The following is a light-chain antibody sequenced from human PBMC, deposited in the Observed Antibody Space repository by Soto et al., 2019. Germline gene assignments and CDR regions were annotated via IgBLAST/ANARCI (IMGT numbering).Light chain of an antibody. CDR2: AAS. Sequence: EIVLTQSPGTLSLSPGERATLSCRPSQSVSSTYLDWYQQKPGQAPSLLIYAASSRATGIPDRFSGGASATDFTLTISSLEPEDFAVYYCRHYINSQWTFGQGTKVEIK. J-gene: IGKJ1*01. CDR1: QSVSSTY. V-gene: IGKV3-20*01. CDR3: RHYINSQWT.